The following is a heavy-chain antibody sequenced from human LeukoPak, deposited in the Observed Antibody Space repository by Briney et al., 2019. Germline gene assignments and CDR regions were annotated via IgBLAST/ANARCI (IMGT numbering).Heavy chain of an antibody. CDR1: GFTFSSYA. J-gene: IGHJ3*02. Sequence: GGSLRLSCAASGFTFSSYAMSWVRQAPGKGLEWVSAISGSGGSTYYADSVKGRFTISRDNSKNTLYLQMNSLRAEDTAVYYCAKDLRSSSWYRDAFDIWGQGTMVTVSS. CDR3: AKDLRSSSWYRDAFDI. V-gene: IGHV3-23*01. D-gene: IGHD6-13*01. CDR2: ISGSGGST.